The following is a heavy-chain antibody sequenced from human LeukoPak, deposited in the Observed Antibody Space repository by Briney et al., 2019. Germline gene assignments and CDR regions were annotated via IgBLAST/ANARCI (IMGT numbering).Heavy chain of an antibody. Sequence: PGRALRLSCTASGFTFGDYAMSWVRQAPGKGLEWVGFIRSKAYGGTTEYAASVKGRFTISRDDSGSIAYLQMGSLKTEDTAVYYCTRARASYYFDYWGQGTLVTVSS. J-gene: IGHJ4*02. CDR2: IRSKAYGGTT. CDR1: GFTFGDYA. D-gene: IGHD3-10*01. V-gene: IGHV3-49*04. CDR3: TRARASYYFDY.